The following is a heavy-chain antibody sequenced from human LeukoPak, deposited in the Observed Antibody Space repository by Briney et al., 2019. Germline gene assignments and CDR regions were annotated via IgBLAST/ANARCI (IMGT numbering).Heavy chain of an antibody. V-gene: IGHV3-7*05. CDR2: IKEDGSEK. J-gene: IGHJ4*02. CDR1: GFTFSSHS. CDR3: ARDWGAAGLWDY. D-gene: IGHD6-13*01. Sequence: GGSLRLSCAASGFTFSSHSMNWVRQAPEKGLEWVANIKEDGSEKDYVDSVKGRFTISRDNAKNSLYLQMNSLRAEDTAIYYCARDWGAAGLWDYWGQGTLVTVSS.